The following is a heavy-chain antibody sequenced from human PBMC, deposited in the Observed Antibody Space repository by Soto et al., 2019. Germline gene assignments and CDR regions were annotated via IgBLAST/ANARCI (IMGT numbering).Heavy chain of an antibody. Sequence: QVQLQESGPGLVKPSQTLSLTCTVSGGSISDGAYYWSWIRQPPGKGLEWIGHIYNSGNTYNNPSLRSRLTISLDTSKSQFSLHLNSVTAADTAVYYCASGLSGDKVDQWGQGTLVTVSS. CDR1: GGSISDGAYY. D-gene: IGHD2-21*01. J-gene: IGHJ4*02. CDR3: ASGLSGDKVDQ. V-gene: IGHV4-30-4*01. CDR2: IYNSGNT.